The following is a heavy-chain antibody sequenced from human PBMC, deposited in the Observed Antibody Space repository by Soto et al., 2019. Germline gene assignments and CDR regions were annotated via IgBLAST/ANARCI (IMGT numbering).Heavy chain of an antibody. CDR2: IYYSGST. D-gene: IGHD2-21*01. CDR3: AASCVGCGGFNYYGMDV. V-gene: IGHV4-31*03. J-gene: IGHJ6*02. Sequence: QVQLQESGPGLVKPSQTLSLTCTVSGGSISSGGYYWSWIRQHPGKGLEWIGYIYYSGSTYYNPSLKIRVTISVDTSKNHFALKLSSVNAADTSVYYCAASCVGCGGFNYYGMDVWGQGTTVTVSS. CDR1: GGSISSGGYY.